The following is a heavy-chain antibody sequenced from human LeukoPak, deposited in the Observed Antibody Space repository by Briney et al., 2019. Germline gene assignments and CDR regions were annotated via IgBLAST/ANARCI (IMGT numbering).Heavy chain of an antibody. CDR1: EYSFATYW. CDR2: IYPSDPDT. V-gene: IGHV5-51*01. CDR3: ARPLQGIVGATGFDY. Sequence: GESLKISCQGSEYSFATYWIAWLRQMPGKGLEWMGIIYPSDPDTRYSPSFQGRVTISADKSIKTAYLQWSSLKASDTAMYYCARPLQGIVGATGFDYWGQGTLVTVSS. J-gene: IGHJ4*02. D-gene: IGHD1-26*01.